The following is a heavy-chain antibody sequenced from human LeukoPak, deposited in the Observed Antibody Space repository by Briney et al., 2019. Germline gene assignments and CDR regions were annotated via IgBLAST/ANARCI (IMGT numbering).Heavy chain of an antibody. CDR2: ISSSSSTI. V-gene: IGHV3-48*04. D-gene: IGHD5-12*01. Sequence: GGSLRLSCAASGFTFSSYSMNWVRQAPGKGLEWVSYISSSSSTIYYADSVKGRFTISRDNAKNTLYLQMNSLRAEDTAVYYCARIDIVAAVDYWGQGTLVTVSS. CDR1: GFTFSSYS. CDR3: ARIDIVAAVDY. J-gene: IGHJ4*02.